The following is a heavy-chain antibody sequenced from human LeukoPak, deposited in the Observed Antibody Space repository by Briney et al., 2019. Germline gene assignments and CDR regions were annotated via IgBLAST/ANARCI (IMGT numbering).Heavy chain of an antibody. J-gene: IGHJ4*02. CDR3: ARGHDFGIRVVPFDY. D-gene: IGHD3-3*01. V-gene: IGHV4-31*03. Sequence: SQTLSLTCTVSGGSISSGGYYWSWIRQHPGKGLEWIGYIYYSGSTYYNPSLKSRVTISVDTSKNQFSLKLSSVTAADTAVHYCARGHDFGIRVVPFDYWGRGTLVTVSS. CDR1: GGSISSGGYY. CDR2: IYYSGST.